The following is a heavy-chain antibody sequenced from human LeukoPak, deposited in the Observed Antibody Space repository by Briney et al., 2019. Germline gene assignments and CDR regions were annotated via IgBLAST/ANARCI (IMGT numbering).Heavy chain of an antibody. V-gene: IGHV1-8*01. CDR1: GYTFTSYD. Sequence: ASVKVPCKASGYTFTSYDINWVRQATGQGLEWMGWMNPNSGNTGYAQKFQGRVTMTRNTSISTAYMELSSLRSEDTAVYYCARDLLTYYDFWSGQPSYYYYGMDVWGQGTTVTVSS. J-gene: IGHJ6*02. CDR3: ARDLLTYYDFWSGQPSYYYYGMDV. D-gene: IGHD3-3*01. CDR2: MNPNSGNT.